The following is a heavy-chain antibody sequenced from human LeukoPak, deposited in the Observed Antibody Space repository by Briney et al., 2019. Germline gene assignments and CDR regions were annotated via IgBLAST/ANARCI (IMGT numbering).Heavy chain of an antibody. D-gene: IGHD4-17*01. V-gene: IGHV3-23*01. J-gene: IGHJ4*02. CDR2: ISGSGGST. CDR3: ATSYGDYVRNVIY. Sequence: PGGSLRLSCAASGFTFSSYAVSWVRQAPGKGLEWVSAISGSGGSTYYADSVKGRFTIPRDNSKNTLYLQMNSLRAEDTAVYYCATSYGDYVRNVIYWGQGTLVTVSS. CDR1: GFTFSSYA.